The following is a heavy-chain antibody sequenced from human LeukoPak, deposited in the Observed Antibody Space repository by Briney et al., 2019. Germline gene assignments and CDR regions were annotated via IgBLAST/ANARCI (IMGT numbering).Heavy chain of an antibody. CDR1: GFNFSTYT. Sequence: GGSLRLSCAASGFNFSTYTMNWVRQAPGKGLEWLSYITTSSDTIYYADSVKGRFTISRDNSKNTLYLQMNSLRAEDTAVYYCAKEGVGGYSYGIDYWGQGILVTVSS. CDR3: AKEGVGGYSYGIDY. V-gene: IGHV3-48*01. CDR2: ITTSSDTI. J-gene: IGHJ4*02. D-gene: IGHD5-18*01.